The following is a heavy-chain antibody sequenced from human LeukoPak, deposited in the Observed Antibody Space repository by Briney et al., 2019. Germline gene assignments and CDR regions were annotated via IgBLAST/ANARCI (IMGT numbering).Heavy chain of an antibody. D-gene: IGHD6-13*01. CDR1: GYTFTSHW. CDR3: ARLYEYSSSRYFDY. Sequence: GESLKISCKGSGYTFTSHWIGWVRQMPGKGLEWMGIIYPGDSDTRYSPSFQGQVTISADRSISTAYLHWSSLKASDTAMYYCARLYEYSSSRYFDYWGQGTLVTVSS. CDR2: IYPGDSDT. V-gene: IGHV5-51*01. J-gene: IGHJ4*02.